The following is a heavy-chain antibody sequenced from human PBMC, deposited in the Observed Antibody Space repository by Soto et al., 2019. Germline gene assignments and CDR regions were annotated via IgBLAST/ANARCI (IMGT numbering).Heavy chain of an antibody. D-gene: IGHD2-15*01. Sequence: PGGSLRLACADSGFTFSNVLLSWVRQGPAKGLEWLGRIKSRTENETTDYASPARGRFIISRDDSKNMLYLQLNRLKSEDTGAYYRVTVLPPANSWFDYWGQGTPVTAS. CDR2: IKSRTENETT. CDR1: GFTFSNVL. J-gene: IGHJ4*02. V-gene: IGHV3-15*01. CDR3: VTVLPPANSWFDY.